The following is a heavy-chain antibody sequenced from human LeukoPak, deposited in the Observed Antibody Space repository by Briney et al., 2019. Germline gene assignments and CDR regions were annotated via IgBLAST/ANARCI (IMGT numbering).Heavy chain of an antibody. CDR3: AHSPINYYDSSGPFDY. J-gene: IGHJ4*02. Sequence: FGPTVVKPTQTLTLPYTFSGFSLGTSAVGVGWIRQPPGRALEWLALVYWDDDKRYSPSLKRRLTITKDTSKNQVVLTMTNMDPVDTATYYCAHSPINYYDSSGPFDYWGQGTLVTVSS. D-gene: IGHD3-22*01. V-gene: IGHV2-5*02. CDR1: GFSLGTSAVG. CDR2: VYWDDDK.